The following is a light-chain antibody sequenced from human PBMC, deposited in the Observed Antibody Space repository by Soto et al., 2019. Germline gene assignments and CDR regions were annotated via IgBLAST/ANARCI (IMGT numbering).Light chain of an antibody. CDR1: QTIRRW. CDR2: DAS. V-gene: IGKV1-5*01. CDR3: KHFNSDPWT. Sequence: DIEMTQSPSTLSASVGDRVTITCRASQTIRRWLAWYQQRPGKAPKVLIYDASTLESGVPARFSGSGSETKFNLTISSLQPEDSATYYCKHFNSDPWTFGQGTKVEIK. J-gene: IGKJ1*01.